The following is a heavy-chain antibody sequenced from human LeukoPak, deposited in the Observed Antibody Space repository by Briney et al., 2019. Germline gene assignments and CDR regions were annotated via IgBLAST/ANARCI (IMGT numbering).Heavy chain of an antibody. J-gene: IGHJ4*02. D-gene: IGHD4-11*01. CDR2: ISYNGNT. CDR3: SRAPFSNPEF. V-gene: IGHV4-61*08. CDR1: GGSISSGDYY. Sequence: PSETLSLTCTVSGGSISSGDYYWSWIRQPPGKGLEWIGYISYNGNTNYNPSLKSRVTISIDTSKNQFSLRLSSVTAADTAVYYCSRAPFSNPEFWGQGTLVTVSS.